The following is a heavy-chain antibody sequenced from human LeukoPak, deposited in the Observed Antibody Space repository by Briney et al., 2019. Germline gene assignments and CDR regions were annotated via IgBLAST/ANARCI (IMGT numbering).Heavy chain of an antibody. Sequence: ASVKVSCKASGYTFTGYYMHWVRQARGQGPEWLGWINGSTGNTKYAQRLQGRVTMTTDTSTTTAYMELRSLTSDDTAVYYCARDIYIVSEATNGRRFDNWGQGTLVTVSS. V-gene: IGHV1-18*04. CDR2: INGSTGNT. CDR3: ARDIYIVSEATNGRRFDN. CDR1: GYTFTGYY. D-gene: IGHD5-24*01. J-gene: IGHJ4*02.